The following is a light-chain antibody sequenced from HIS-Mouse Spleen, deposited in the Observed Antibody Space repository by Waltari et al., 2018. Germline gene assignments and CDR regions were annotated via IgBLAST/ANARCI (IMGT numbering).Light chain of an antibody. CDR3: QVWDSSSDHVV. CDR1: NIGSKS. Sequence: SYVLTQPPSVSVAPGKTARITCGGNNIGSKSVHWYPQKPGQAPGLVVYDDSDRPSGIPEQFSGSNSGNTATLTISRVEAGDEADYYCQVWDSSSDHVVFGGGTKLTVL. V-gene: IGLV3-21*03. CDR2: DDS. J-gene: IGLJ2*01.